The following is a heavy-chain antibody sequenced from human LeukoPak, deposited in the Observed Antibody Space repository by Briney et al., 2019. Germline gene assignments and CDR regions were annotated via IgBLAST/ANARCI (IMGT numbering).Heavy chain of an antibody. D-gene: IGHD3-16*01. CDR3: ARQGERDSYPEEFDS. Sequence: SETLSLTCTVSGGAMTSGVYYWAWIRQTPGKDLEWIGNIYYTGSTTYSNPSLNSRVAISIDTSKNQFKLRFSSVTAADTGLYICARQGERDSYPEEFDSWGQGTLVSVSS. CDR1: GGAMTSGVYY. CDR2: IYYTGST. J-gene: IGHJ4*02. V-gene: IGHV4-39*01.